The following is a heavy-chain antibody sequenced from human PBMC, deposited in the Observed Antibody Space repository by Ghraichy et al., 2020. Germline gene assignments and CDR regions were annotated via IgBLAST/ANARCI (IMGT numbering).Heavy chain of an antibody. J-gene: IGHJ4*02. CDR1: GFALRTYG. D-gene: IGHD3-22*01. Sequence: GGSLRLSFTPPGFALRTYGMIRVRQAPGRGLQWVANIKQDGGEKYYVDSVKGRFTVSRDNAKNSLYLQMNSLRAEDTAVYYCARDPTYHAGSGYRSFDHWGQGIRVTVS. V-gene: IGHV3-7*01. CDR2: IKQDGGEK. CDR3: ARDPTYHAGSGYRSFDH.